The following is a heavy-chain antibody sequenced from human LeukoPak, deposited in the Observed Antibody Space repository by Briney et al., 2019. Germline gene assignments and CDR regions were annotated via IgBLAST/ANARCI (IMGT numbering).Heavy chain of an antibody. CDR2: IYHSGIT. CDR3: AREYNDYYDSSGYYRQGAAFDI. J-gene: IGHJ3*02. D-gene: IGHD3-22*01. Sequence: SETLSLTCTVSGYSIRSDYYWGWIRQPPGKGLEWIGNIYHSGITYYNHFDSSLKSRVTISVDTSKNQFSLKLSSVTAADTAVYYCAREYNDYYDSSGYYRQGAAFDIWGQGTMVTVSS. CDR1: GYSIRSDYY. V-gene: IGHV4-38-2*02.